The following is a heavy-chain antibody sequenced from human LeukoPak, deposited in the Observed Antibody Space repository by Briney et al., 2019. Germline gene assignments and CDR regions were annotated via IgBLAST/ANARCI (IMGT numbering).Heavy chain of an antibody. CDR1: GGSISSGSYY. V-gene: IGHV4-61*02. J-gene: IGHJ4*02. CDR3: AMYSNYFDY. CDR2: IYTSGST. D-gene: IGHD4-11*01. Sequence: SQTLSLTCTVSGGSISSGSYYWIWIRQPAGKGLEWIGRIYTSGSTNYNPSLKSRVTISVDTSKNQFSLKLSSVTAADTAVYYCAMYSNYFDYWGQGTLVTVSS.